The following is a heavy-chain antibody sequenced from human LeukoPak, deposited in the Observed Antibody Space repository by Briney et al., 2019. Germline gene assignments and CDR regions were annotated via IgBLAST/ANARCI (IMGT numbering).Heavy chain of an antibody. V-gene: IGHV3-21*01. D-gene: IGHD5-18*01. CDR1: GSTFSSYS. CDR3: AAGYSYAPQFDY. J-gene: IGHJ4*02. CDR2: ISSSSSYI. Sequence: GGSLRLSCAASGSTFSSYSMNWVRQAPGKGLEWVSSISSSSSYIYYADSVKGRFTISRDNAKNSLYLQMNSLRAEDTAVYYCAAGYSYAPQFDYWGQGTLVTVSS.